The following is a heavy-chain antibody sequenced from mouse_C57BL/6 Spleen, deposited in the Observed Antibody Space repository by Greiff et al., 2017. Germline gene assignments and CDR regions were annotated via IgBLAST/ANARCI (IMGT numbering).Heavy chain of an antibody. CDR1: GYPSTSYW. Sequence: VQLQQPGTELVKPGASVKLSCKASGYPSTSYWLQWVKQRPGQGLEWFGEFDLSDSYTNYNQKFKGKATLTVDTSSSTAYMQLSSLTSEDSAVYYCAREGNYPFAYWGQGTLVTVSA. CDR2: FDLSDSYT. D-gene: IGHD2-1*01. V-gene: IGHV1-50*01. J-gene: IGHJ3*01. CDR3: AREGNYPFAY.